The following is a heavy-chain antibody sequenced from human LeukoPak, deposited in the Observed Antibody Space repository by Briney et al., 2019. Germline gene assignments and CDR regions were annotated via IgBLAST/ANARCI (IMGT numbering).Heavy chain of an antibody. V-gene: IGHV4-38-2*02. CDR2: IYHSRST. J-gene: IGHJ4*02. CDR1: GYSISSGYY. Sequence: SETLSLTCAVSGYSISSGYYWGWIRQPPGKGLEWIGSIYHSRSTYYNPSLKSRVTISVDTSKNQFSLKLSSVTAADTAVYYCARDDYDFWSGTLDYWGQGTLVTVSS. CDR3: ARDDYDFWSGTLDY. D-gene: IGHD3-3*01.